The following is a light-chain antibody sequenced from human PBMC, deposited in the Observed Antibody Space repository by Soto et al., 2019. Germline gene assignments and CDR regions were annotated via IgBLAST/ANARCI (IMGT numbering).Light chain of an antibody. Sequence: DIQMAQSPSSLSASVGDRVTITCRASRGIYTHLAWYQQRPGNDPKLLIYGASTLQSGVPSRFSDSGSGKDSTLTISSLQPEDYATYYCQQFNNYPLTFGGGTKVDI. CDR3: QQFNNYPLT. CDR2: GAS. CDR1: RGIYTH. V-gene: IGKV1-27*01. J-gene: IGKJ4*01.